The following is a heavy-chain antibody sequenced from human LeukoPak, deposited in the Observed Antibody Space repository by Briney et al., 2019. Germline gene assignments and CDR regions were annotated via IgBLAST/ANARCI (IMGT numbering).Heavy chain of an antibody. D-gene: IGHD3-22*01. CDR3: ARATYYYDSSGYRFGETFDY. J-gene: IGHJ4*02. CDR2: INHSGST. Sequence: SSETLSLTRADYGGSFSGYYWSWIRQPPGKGLEWIGEINHSGSTNYNPSLKSRVTISVDTSKNRFSLKLSSVTAADTAVYYCARATYYYDSSGYRFGETFDYWGQGTLVTVSS. CDR1: GGSFSGYY. V-gene: IGHV4-34*01.